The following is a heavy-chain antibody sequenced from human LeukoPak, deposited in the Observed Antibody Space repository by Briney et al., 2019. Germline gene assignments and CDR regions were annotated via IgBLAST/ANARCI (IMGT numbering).Heavy chain of an antibody. CDR2: ISASGGRT. CDR1: GFTVSSNY. D-gene: IGHD2-8*01. J-gene: IGHJ3*02. Sequence: SGGSLRLSCAASGFTVSSNYMSWVRQAPGKGLEWISTISASGGRTYYADSAKGRFTISRDNSKNTLFLQMNSLRAEDTAVYYCAKDRRGYCTNGICYEGSNPFDIWGQGTMVTVSS. V-gene: IGHV3-23*01. CDR3: AKDRRGYCTNGICYEGSNPFDI.